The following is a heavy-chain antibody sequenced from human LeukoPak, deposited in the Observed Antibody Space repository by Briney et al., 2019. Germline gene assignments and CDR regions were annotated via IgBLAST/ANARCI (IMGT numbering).Heavy chain of an antibody. J-gene: IGHJ5*02. V-gene: IGHV3-30*18. D-gene: IGHD3-16*01. CDR3: AKGLAWFDP. CDR1: GFTFSSYG. Sequence: GGSLRLSCAASGFTFSSYGMHWVRQAPGKGLEWVAVISYDGSNKYYADSVKGRFTISRDNSKNTLYLQMNSLRAEDTAVYYCAKGLAWFDPWGQGTLVTVSS. CDR2: ISYDGSNK.